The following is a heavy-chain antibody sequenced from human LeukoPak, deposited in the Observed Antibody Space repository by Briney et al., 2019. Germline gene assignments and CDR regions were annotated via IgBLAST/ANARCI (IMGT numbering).Heavy chain of an antibody. J-gene: IGHJ4*01. Sequence: GGSLRLSCAVSGFTFSSYSMNWVRQAPGKGLEWVSYISSSSSTIYYADSVKGRFTISRDNAKNSLYLQMNSLRAEDTAVYYCAKDRERVLTSTSCSFDSWGHGTLVTVSS. D-gene: IGHD2-2*01. CDR2: ISSSSSTI. CDR3: AKDRERVLTSTSCSFDS. V-gene: IGHV3-48*01. CDR1: GFTFSSYS.